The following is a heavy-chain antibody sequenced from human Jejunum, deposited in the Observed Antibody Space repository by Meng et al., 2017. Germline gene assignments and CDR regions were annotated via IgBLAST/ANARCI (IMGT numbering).Heavy chain of an antibody. D-gene: IGHD2-8*02. CDR2: IHHSGRV. Sequence: QVQRHESGPGLVKPSGTLSLTCAVSGGSISSGHWWSWVRQSPGEGLQWIGEIHHSGRVTYNPSLKSRVAISVDMSKNQFSLELSSVTAADTAVYYCAKNGAYCLEYWGQGTLVTVPQ. CDR3: AKNGAYCLEY. J-gene: IGHJ4*02. V-gene: IGHV4-4*02. CDR1: GGSISSGHW.